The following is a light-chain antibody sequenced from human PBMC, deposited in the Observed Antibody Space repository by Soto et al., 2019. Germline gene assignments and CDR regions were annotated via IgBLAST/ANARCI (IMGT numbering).Light chain of an antibody. CDR1: ESISSW. V-gene: IGKV1-5*01. Sequence: DIRMTQSPSTLSASIGDRVTITCRASESISSWLAWYQQKPGKAPKLLIYDVSALPRGVPPRFSGRGSGTDFTLTISSLQPEDFATYYCLQDYDYPRTFGQGTKVDIK. CDR3: LQDYDYPRT. CDR2: DVS. J-gene: IGKJ1*01.